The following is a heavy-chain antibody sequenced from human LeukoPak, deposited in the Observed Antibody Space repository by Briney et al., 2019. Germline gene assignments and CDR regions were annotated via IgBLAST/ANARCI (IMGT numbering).Heavy chain of an antibody. J-gene: IGHJ4*02. V-gene: IGHV3-66*01. CDR2: IYGGVNT. CDR3: ARDRTSAPGEWGWFDY. D-gene: IGHD3-16*01. Sequence: GGSLRLSCAASGFTVSSNYMSWVRQAPGKGLEWVSVIYGGVNTVYADSVQGRFTISRDNSKNTLYLQMSSLRAEDTAVYYCARDRTSAPGEWGWFDYWGQGTLVTVSS. CDR1: GFTVSSNY.